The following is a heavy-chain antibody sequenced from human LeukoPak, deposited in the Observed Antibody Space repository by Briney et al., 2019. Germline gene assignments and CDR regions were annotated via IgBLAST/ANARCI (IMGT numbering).Heavy chain of an antibody. D-gene: IGHD6-13*01. CDR3: ARQGHSISWLFDY. CDR1: GGSISSSSNY. V-gene: IGHV4-39*01. Sequence: SETLSLTCIVSGGSISSSSNYWGWIRQPAGKGLEWIGSISYSGSTYYNPSLKSRVTISVDTSKNEFSLKLSSVTATDTAIYYCARQGHSISWLFDYWGQGTLVTVSS. CDR2: ISYSGST. J-gene: IGHJ4*02.